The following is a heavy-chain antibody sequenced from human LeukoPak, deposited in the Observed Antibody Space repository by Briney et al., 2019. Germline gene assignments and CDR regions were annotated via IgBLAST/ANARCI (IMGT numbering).Heavy chain of an antibody. CDR3: AKDRGWCFEY. D-gene: IGHD6-19*01. CDR2: ISSSGSTI. J-gene: IGHJ4*02. CDR1: GFTFSDYY. V-gene: IGHV3-11*04. Sequence: GGSLRLSCAASGFTFSDYYMSWIRQAPGKGLEWVSYISSSGSTIYYADSVKGRFTVSRDNSKHTLYLQMNSLRAEDTAVYYCAKDRGWCFEYWGQGTVVTVSS.